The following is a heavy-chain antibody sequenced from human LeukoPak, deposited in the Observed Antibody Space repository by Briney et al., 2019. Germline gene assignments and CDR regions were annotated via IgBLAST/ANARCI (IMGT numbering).Heavy chain of an antibody. CDR3: ARDRIAVAGTL. Sequence: GGSLRLSCAASGFTFRSYEMSWVRQAPGKGLEWVSSISSTGNTIYYADSVKGRFTISRDNAKNSLYLQMSSLKTEDTAVYYCARDRIAVAGTLRGQGNLVTVSS. D-gene: IGHD6-19*01. J-gene: IGHJ4*02. CDR2: ISSTGNTI. V-gene: IGHV3-48*03. CDR1: GFTFRSYE.